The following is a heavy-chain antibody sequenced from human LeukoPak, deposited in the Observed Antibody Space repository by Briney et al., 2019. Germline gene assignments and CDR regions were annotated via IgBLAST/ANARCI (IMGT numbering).Heavy chain of an antibody. J-gene: IGHJ6*02. V-gene: IGHV1-2*02. Sequence: ASVKVSFTAAAYTFTGYYMHLARQAPGQGLEWMGWINPKSGGTNYAQKFQGRVTMTRDTSISTAHMELSRLRSDDTAVYYCAREDDGMDVWGQGTTVTVSS. CDR3: AREDDGMDV. CDR2: INPKSGGT. CDR1: AYTFTGYY.